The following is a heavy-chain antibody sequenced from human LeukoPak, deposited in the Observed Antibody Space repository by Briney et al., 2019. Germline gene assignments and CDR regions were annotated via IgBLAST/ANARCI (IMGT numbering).Heavy chain of an antibody. Sequence: ASVKVSCKVSGYTLTELSMHWVRQAPGKGLEWMGGFDPEDGETIYAQKFQGRVTMTEDTSTDTAYMELSSLRSEDTAVDYCATGVQLWLGWPFDYWGQGTPVTVSS. CDR1: GYTLTELS. CDR2: FDPEDGET. D-gene: IGHD5-18*01. V-gene: IGHV1-24*01. CDR3: ATGVQLWLGWPFDY. J-gene: IGHJ4*02.